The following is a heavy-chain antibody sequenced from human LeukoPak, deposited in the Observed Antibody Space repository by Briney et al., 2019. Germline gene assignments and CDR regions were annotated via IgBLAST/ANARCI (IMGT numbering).Heavy chain of an antibody. CDR2: IYYSGST. Sequence: SETLSLTCTVPGGSISSYYWSWIRQPPGKGLEWIGYIYYSGSTNYNPSLKSRVTISVDTSKNQFSLKLSSVTAADTAVYYCARGDYDFWSGYSPFDYWGQGTLVTVSS. V-gene: IGHV4-59*01. CDR1: GGSISSYY. J-gene: IGHJ4*02. CDR3: ARGDYDFWSGYSPFDY. D-gene: IGHD3-3*01.